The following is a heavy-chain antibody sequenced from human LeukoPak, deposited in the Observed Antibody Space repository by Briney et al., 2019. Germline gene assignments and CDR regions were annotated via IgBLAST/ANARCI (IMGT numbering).Heavy chain of an antibody. CDR1: GYSFTSYW. V-gene: IGHV5-51*01. D-gene: IGHD3-9*01. J-gene: IGHJ4*02. CDR2: IYPGDSDT. Sequence: GESLKISCKGSGYSFTSYWIDWVRQMPGKGPEWMGIIYPGDSDTRYSPSFQGQVTISADKSISTAYLQWSSLKASDTAMYYCARGYDILTGYYDYWGQGTLVTVSS. CDR3: ARGYDILTGYYDY.